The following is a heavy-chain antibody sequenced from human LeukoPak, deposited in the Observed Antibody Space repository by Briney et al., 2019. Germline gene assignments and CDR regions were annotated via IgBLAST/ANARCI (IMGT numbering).Heavy chain of an antibody. CDR1: GGSISSSSFY. D-gene: IGHD6-25*01. Sequence: SETLSLTCTVSGGSISSSSFYWGWIRQPPGKGLEWIGIISYSGSTYYNPSLKSRVTISVDSSKNQFSLKLSSVTAADTAVYYCARLDRGINAAHFDYWGQGTLVTVSS. V-gene: IGHV4-39*01. J-gene: IGHJ4*02. CDR3: ARLDRGINAAHFDY. CDR2: ISYSGST.